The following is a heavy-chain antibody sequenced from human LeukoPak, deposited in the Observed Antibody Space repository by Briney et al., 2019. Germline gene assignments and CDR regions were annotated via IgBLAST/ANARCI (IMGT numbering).Heavy chain of an antibody. CDR3: ARDPVGNWGY. D-gene: IGHD7-27*01. Sequence: GGSLSLSCAASAFTVSRHYMSWVRQAPGKGLEWDSVIYSGGSTYYEDSVKGRFTISRDNSNNTLSLQMNSVRAADTAVYYWARDPVGNWGYWGQGTLDTVSP. CDR1: AFTVSRHY. V-gene: IGHV3-66*01. J-gene: IGHJ4*02. CDR2: IYSGGST.